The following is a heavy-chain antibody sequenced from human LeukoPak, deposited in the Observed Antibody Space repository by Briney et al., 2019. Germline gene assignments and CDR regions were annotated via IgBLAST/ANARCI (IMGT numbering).Heavy chain of an antibody. Sequence: GGSLRLSCAASGFTFSNFGMSWVRQAPGKGLEWVSVISGSGGSTYYADSVKGRFTISRDNSKNTLYLQMNSLRVEDTAVYYCARDRAYSTSSLSNWGQGTLVTVSS. CDR1: GFTFSNFG. CDR3: ARDRAYSTSSLSN. V-gene: IGHV3-23*01. D-gene: IGHD6-6*01. CDR2: ISGSGGST. J-gene: IGHJ4*02.